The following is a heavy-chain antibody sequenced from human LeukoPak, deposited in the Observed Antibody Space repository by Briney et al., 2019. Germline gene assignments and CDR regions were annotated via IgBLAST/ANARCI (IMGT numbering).Heavy chain of an antibody. D-gene: IGHD6-13*01. J-gene: IGHJ6*03. CDR1: GFTFSNAW. CDR3: TTAWVVLAAAGTSPYYYYYMDV. Sequence: GGSLRLSCAASGFTFSNAWMSWVRQAPGKGLEWVGRIKSKTDGGTTDYAAPVKGRFTISRDDSKNTLYLQMNSLKTEDTAVYYCTTAWVVLAAAGTSPYYYYYMDVWGKGTTVTISS. CDR2: IKSKTDGGTT. V-gene: IGHV3-15*01.